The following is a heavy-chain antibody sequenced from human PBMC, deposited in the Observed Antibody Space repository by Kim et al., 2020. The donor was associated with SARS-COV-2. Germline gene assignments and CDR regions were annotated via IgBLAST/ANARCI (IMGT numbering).Heavy chain of an antibody. CDR3: ARVPKNSVDARPFYLDS. Sequence: GGSLRLSCVGSGFAFERYVVTWVRQAPKKGLEWVASIKGESDYIYYADSLKGRFTVSRDNAKNSVYLEVPKLTTEDTAVYYCARVPKNSVDARPFYLDSGGQG. D-gene: IGHD1-26*01. CDR2: IKGESDYI. J-gene: IGHJ4*02. CDR1: GFAFERYV. V-gene: IGHV3-21*06.